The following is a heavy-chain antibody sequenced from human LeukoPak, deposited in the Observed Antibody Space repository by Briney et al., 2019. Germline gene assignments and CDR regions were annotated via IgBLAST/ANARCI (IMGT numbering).Heavy chain of an antibody. CDR1: GYTFTSYE. J-gene: IGHJ6*02. Sequence: GASVKVSCKVSGYTFTSYEINWVRQATGQGLEWMGWMNPNSGNTGYAQKFQGRVTMTRNTSISTSYMELSSLRSEDTAVYYCARGELRGAYFGMDVWGQGTTVTVSS. CDR2: MNPNSGNT. D-gene: IGHD2/OR15-2a*01. V-gene: IGHV1-8*01. CDR3: ARGELRGAYFGMDV.